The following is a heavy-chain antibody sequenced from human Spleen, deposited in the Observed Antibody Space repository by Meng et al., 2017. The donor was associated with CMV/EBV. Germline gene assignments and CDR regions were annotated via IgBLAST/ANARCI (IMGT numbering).Heavy chain of an antibody. J-gene: IGHJ5*02. CDR1: GFTFSSYA. Sequence: GESLKISCAASGFTFSSYAMHWVRQAPGKGLEWVAVISYDGSNKYYADSVKGRFTISRDNAKNSLYLQMNSLRAEDTAVYYCARVALGAAAVTGWFDPWGQGTLVTVSS. V-gene: IGHV3-30-3*01. CDR3: ARVALGAAAVTGWFDP. D-gene: IGHD6-13*01. CDR2: ISYDGSNK.